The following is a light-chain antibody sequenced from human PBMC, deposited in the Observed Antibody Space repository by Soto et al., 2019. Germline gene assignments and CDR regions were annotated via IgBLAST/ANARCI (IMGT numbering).Light chain of an antibody. CDR1: SSDVGGYNY. V-gene: IGLV2-14*03. CDR3: CSYTSSSTPVV. CDR2: DVS. Sequence: QSVLTQPASVSGSPGQSITISCTGTSSDVGGYNYVSWYQQHPGKAPKLMIYDVSNRRSGVSNRFSGSKSGNTASLTISGLQAEDEADYYCCSYTSSSTPVVFGGGTKLTVL. J-gene: IGLJ2*01.